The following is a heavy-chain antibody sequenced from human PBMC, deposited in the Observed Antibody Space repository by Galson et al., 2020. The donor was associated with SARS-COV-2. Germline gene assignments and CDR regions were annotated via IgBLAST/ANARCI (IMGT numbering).Heavy chain of an antibody. Sequence: ASVKVSCKASGSNFTIHYIHWVRQAPGQGLEWMGLINPSDGSTNYAQRFQGRVTMTSDTSTSTVYMEVSSLRSEDTAVYYCARDQGLLDYYGSSGWDWYFDLWGRGTLVSVSS. V-gene: IGHV1-46*01. D-gene: IGHD3-22*01. CDR2: INPSDGST. CDR1: GSNFTIHY. CDR3: ARDQGLLDYYGSSGWDWYFDL. J-gene: IGHJ2*01.